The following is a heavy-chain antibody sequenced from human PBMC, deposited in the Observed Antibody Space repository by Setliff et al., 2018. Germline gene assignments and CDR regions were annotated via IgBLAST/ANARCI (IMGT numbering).Heavy chain of an antibody. V-gene: IGHV4-39*07. CDR3: ATDGPVLNGDYIS. Sequence: SETLSLTCSVSGASISTTYYYWDWIRQSPEKGLEWIGPLYQNGITYYNPSVKSRFTISVDKSKNQSSLSLRSVTAADTAVYYCATDGPVLNGDYISWGQGTLVTVSS. CDR2: LYQNGIT. CDR1: GASISTTYYY. D-gene: IGHD3-10*01. J-gene: IGHJ5*02.